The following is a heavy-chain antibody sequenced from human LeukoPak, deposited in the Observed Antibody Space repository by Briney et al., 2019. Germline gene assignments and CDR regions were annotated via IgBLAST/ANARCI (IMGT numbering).Heavy chain of an antibody. CDR1: GFTFSDYW. J-gene: IGHJ4*02. V-gene: IGHV3-7*01. D-gene: IGHD3-10*01. CDR3: IRVSRSSGSYTFDY. CDR2: IEQDGSEK. Sequence: GGSLRLSCTASGFTFSDYWMSWVRQAPGKGLEWVANIEQDGSEKHYVDSVKGRFTISRDNAKNSLYLQMNSLRVEDTAVYYCIRVSRSSGSYTFDYWGQGTLVTVSS.